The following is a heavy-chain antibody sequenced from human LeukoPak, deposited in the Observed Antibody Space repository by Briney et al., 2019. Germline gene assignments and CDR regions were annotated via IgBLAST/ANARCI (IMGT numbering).Heavy chain of an antibody. D-gene: IGHD6-13*01. CDR3: AINQGSSWGYYYYYMDV. CDR1: GGTFSSYA. CDR2: IIPIFGTA. V-gene: IGHV1-69*05. J-gene: IGHJ6*03. Sequence: SVKVSCKASGGTFSSYAISWVRQAPGQGLEWMGGIIPIFGTANYAQKFQGRVTITTDESTSTAYMELSSLRSEDTAVYYCAINQGSSWGYYYYYMDVWGKGTTVTVSS.